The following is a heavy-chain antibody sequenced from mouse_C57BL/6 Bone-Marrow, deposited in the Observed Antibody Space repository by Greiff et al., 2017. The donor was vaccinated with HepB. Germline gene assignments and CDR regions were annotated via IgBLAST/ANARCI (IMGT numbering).Heavy chain of an antibody. Sequence: QVQLQQPGAELVRPGTSVKLSCKASGYTFTSYWMHWVKQRPGQGLEWIGVIDPSDSYTNYNQKFKGKATLTVDTSSSTAYMQLSSLTSEDSAVYYCARLETAHIAYWGQGTLVTVSA. CDR2: IDPSDSYT. D-gene: IGHD3-2*02. CDR1: GYTFTSYW. V-gene: IGHV1-59*01. CDR3: ARLETAHIAY. J-gene: IGHJ3*01.